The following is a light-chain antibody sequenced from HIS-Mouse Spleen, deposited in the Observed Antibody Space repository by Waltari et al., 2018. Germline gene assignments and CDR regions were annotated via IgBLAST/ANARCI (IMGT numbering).Light chain of an antibody. CDR3: SSYTSSSVV. V-gene: IGLV2-14*01. Sequence: QSALTQPASVSGSPGQSITIPCTGTSSDVGGYHYVSWYQQHPGKAPKLMIYEVSNRPSGVSNRFSGSKSGNTASLTISGLQAEDEADYYCSSYTSSSVVFGGGTKLTVL. CDR1: SSDVGGYHY. J-gene: IGLJ2*01. CDR2: EVS.